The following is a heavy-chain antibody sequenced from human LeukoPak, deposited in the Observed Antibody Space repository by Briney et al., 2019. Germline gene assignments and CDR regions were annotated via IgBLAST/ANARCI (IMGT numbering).Heavy chain of an antibody. Sequence: GGSLRLSCAASGFTFSSYSMNWVRQAPGKGLEWVSSISSSSSNIYYADSVKGRFTISRDNAKNSLYLQMNSLRAEDTAVYYCAKGLFEPVTMVRGVITTQVGYYGMDVWGQGTTVTVSS. CDR3: AKGLFEPVTMVRGVITTQVGYYGMDV. V-gene: IGHV3-21*01. J-gene: IGHJ6*02. CDR2: ISSSSSNI. D-gene: IGHD3-10*01. CDR1: GFTFSSYS.